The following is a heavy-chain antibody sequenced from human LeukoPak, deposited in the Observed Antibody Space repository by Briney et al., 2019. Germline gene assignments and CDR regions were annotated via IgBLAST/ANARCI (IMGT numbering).Heavy chain of an antibody. Sequence: SETLSLTCAVSGYSISSGYYWGWIRQPPGKGLEWIGSIYHSGSTYYNPSLKSRVTISVDTSKNQFSLKLSSVTAADTAVYYCASGPLFCSSTSCYRPLRQREKDAFDIWGQGTMVTVSS. CDR3: ASGPLFCSSTSCYRPLRQREKDAFDI. CDR1: GYSISSGYY. J-gene: IGHJ3*02. CDR2: IYHSGST. D-gene: IGHD2-2*02. V-gene: IGHV4-38-2*01.